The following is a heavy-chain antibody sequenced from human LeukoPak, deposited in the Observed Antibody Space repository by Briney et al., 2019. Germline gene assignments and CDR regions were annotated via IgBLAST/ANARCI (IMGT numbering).Heavy chain of an antibody. CDR1: GFTFSNYW. D-gene: IGHD3-10*01. CDR3: ARVSMIRGGLE. J-gene: IGHJ4*02. V-gene: IGHV3-7*04. CDR2: INQEGSAT. Sequence: GGSLRLSCAASGFTFSNYWLGWVRLAPGKGLEWVANINQEGSATYYMDSVKGRFTISRDNAKNSLYLQMSSLRAEDTALYYCARVSMIRGGLEWGQGTLVTVSS.